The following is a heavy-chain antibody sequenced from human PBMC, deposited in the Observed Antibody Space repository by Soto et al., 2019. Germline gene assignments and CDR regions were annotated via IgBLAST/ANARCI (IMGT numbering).Heavy chain of an antibody. V-gene: IGHV1-69*13. CDR3: ERGKYSYGYKGSSYYYYGMDV. CDR2: IIPIFGTA. Sequence: SVKVSCKASGGTFSSYAISWVRQAPGQGLEWMGGIIPIFGTANYAQKFQGRVTITADESTSTAYMELSSLRSEDTAVYYCERGKYSYGYKGSSYYYYGMDVWGQGTTVTVSS. CDR1: GGTFSSYA. D-gene: IGHD5-18*01. J-gene: IGHJ6*02.